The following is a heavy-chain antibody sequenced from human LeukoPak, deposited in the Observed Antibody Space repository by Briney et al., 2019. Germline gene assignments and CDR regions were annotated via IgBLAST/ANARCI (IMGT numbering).Heavy chain of an antibody. V-gene: IGHV3-21*01. Sequence: GGSLRLSCAASGFTFRTYSMNWVRQAPGKGLEWVSSISSGSSYKFYAESVKGRFTISRDNAKNSLYLQMNSLRAEDTAVYYCASTKEMAPDHDAFDIWGQGTMVTVSS. D-gene: IGHD5-24*01. J-gene: IGHJ3*02. CDR2: ISSGSSYK. CDR3: ASTKEMAPDHDAFDI. CDR1: GFTFRTYS.